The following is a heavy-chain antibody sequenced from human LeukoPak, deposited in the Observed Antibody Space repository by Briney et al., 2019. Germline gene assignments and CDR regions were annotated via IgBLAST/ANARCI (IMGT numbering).Heavy chain of an antibody. D-gene: IGHD4-23*01. CDR2: ISSSSSYI. CDR1: GFTFSSYS. V-gene: IGHV3-21*01. J-gene: IGHJ2*01. CDR3: ARGDQGDYGGKRWYFDL. Sequence: PGGSLRLSCAASGFTFSSYSMNWVRQAPGKGLEWVSSISSSSSYIYYADSVKGRFTISRDNAKNSLYLQMNSLRAEDTAVYYCARGDQGDYGGKRWYFDLWGRGTLVTVSS.